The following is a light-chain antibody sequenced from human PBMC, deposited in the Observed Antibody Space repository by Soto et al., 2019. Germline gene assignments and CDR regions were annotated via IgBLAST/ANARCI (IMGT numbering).Light chain of an antibody. CDR1: SSNIGNNY. Sequence: QSVLTQPPSVSAAPGQRVTISCSGSSSNIGNNYVSWYQQLPGTAPKLLIYDNNKRPSGIPDRFSGSTSGTLATLAIAGLQTGDEADYYCDSWDNSLSVVLFGGGTKLTVL. J-gene: IGLJ2*01. CDR3: DSWDNSLSVVL. V-gene: IGLV1-51*01. CDR2: DNN.